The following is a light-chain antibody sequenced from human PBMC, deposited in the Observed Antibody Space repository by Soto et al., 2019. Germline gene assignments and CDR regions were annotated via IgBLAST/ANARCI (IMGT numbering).Light chain of an antibody. J-gene: IGKJ1*01. Sequence: ESVLTQSPGTLSLSPGERATLSCRASQSASSNYLAWYQQKPGQAPRLLIYGASTRATGIPDRFSGSGSGTDFTLTISRLEPEDSAVYYCQQYGSSPTWTFGQGTKVDIK. V-gene: IGKV3-20*01. CDR3: QQYGSSPTWT. CDR1: QSASSNY. CDR2: GAS.